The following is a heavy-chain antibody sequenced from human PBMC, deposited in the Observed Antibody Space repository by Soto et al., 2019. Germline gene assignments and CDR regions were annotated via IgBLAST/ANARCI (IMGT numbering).Heavy chain of an antibody. D-gene: IGHD3-22*01. CDR2: ISYDGSNK. Sequence: RRLSCAASGFTFSSYAMHWVRQAPGKGLEWVAVISYDGSNKYYADSVKGRFTISRDNSKNTLYLQMNSLRAEDTAVYYCASPPYDSSGYIPFDYWGQGTLVTVSS. CDR1: GFTFSSYA. V-gene: IGHV3-30-3*01. CDR3: ASPPYDSSGYIPFDY. J-gene: IGHJ4*02.